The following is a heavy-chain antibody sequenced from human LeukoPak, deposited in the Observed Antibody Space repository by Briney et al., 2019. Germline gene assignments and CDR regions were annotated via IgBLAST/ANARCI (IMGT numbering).Heavy chain of an antibody. CDR3: ARDGSGLFLYYYMDV. CDR2: ISTVSTYT. Sequence: GGSLRLSCAPSGFTFSDYSMNWVSQAPGKGLEWVASISTVSTYTFYGDSVEGRFSISRDNAKNVLYLHMSRLTAEDTAVYYCARDGSGLFLYYYMDVWGKGTTVTVSS. CDR1: GFTFSDYS. J-gene: IGHJ6*03. D-gene: IGHD6-25*01. V-gene: IGHV3-21*06.